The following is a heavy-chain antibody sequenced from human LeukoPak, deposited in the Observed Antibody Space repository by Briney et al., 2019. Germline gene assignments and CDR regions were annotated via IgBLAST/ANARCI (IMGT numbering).Heavy chain of an antibody. D-gene: IGHD5-18*01. CDR1: GFTFSSYG. Sequence: GGSLRLSCAASGFTFSSYGMHWVRQAPGKGLEWVAVISYDGSNKYYADSVKGRFTISRDNSKNTLYLQMNSLRAEDTAVYYCARDSPYSYGNPYFDYWGQGTLVTVSS. CDR2: ISYDGSNK. CDR3: ARDSPYSYGNPYFDY. V-gene: IGHV3-30*03. J-gene: IGHJ4*02.